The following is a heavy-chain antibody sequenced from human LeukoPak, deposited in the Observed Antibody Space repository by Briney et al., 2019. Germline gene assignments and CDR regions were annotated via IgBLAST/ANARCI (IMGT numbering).Heavy chain of an antibody. J-gene: IGHJ3*02. D-gene: IGHD1-26*01. Sequence: SVKLLCKASGYTFTGYYMHWVRQAPGQGLEWMGWINPNSGGTNYAQKFQGRVTMTRDTSISTAYMELSRLRSDDTAVYYCVCGSYASDDAFDIWGQGTMVTVSS. CDR2: INPNSGGT. V-gene: IGHV1-2*02. CDR3: VCGSYASDDAFDI. CDR1: GYTFTGYY.